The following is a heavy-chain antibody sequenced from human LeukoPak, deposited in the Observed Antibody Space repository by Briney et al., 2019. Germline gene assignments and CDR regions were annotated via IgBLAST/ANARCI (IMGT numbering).Heavy chain of an antibody. D-gene: IGHD3-10*01. CDR3: ARQRASYYYDSGTYYYYYYMDV. J-gene: IGHJ6*03. V-gene: IGHV3-7*01. CDR2: IKQGGSEK. CDR1: GFTFSSYW. Sequence: PGGSLRLSCAASGFTFSSYWMSWVRQAPGKGLEWVANIKQGGSEKYYVDSVKGRFTISRDNAKNSLYLQMNSLRAEDTAVYYCARQRASYYYDSGTYYYYYYMDVWGKGTTVTISS.